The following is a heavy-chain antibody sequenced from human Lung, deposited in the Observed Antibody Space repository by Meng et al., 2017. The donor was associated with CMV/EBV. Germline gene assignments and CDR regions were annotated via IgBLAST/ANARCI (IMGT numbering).Heavy chain of an antibody. Sequence: SXTLSLXCTVSGGSISSSAYYWSWIRQHPGKGLEWIGYIYYSGSTYYNPSLKSRVTISVDTSNTQFSLTLSSVTAADTAVYYCARGPTPTISEGWFDPWGQGTXVTVSS. V-gene: IGHV4-31*03. J-gene: IGHJ5*02. D-gene: IGHD3-3*01. CDR2: IYYSGST. CDR1: GGSISSSAYY. CDR3: ARGPTPTISEGWFDP.